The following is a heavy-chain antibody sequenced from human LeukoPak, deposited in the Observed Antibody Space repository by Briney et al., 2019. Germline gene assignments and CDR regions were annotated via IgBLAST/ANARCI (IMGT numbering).Heavy chain of an antibody. V-gene: IGHV3-7*01. D-gene: IGHD6-19*01. J-gene: IGHJ4*02. CDR1: GFTFSSYW. CDR2: IKEDGSNQ. Sequence: GGSLRLSCAASGFTFSSYWLSWVRQAPGKGLEWVANIKEDGSNQYYMDSVKGRFTISRDSAKNSLYLEMNSLRAEDTAVYYCARTFSGWYVESWGQGDLVTVSS. CDR3: ARTFSGWYVES.